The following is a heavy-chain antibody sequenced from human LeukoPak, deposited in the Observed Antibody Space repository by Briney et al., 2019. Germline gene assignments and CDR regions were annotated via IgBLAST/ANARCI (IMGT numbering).Heavy chain of an antibody. D-gene: IGHD2-21*02. CDR3: ARAPTTSYCGGDCYPDY. CDR2: ISAYNGNT. V-gene: IGHV1-18*01. Sequence: ASEKVSCKASGYTFTSYGISWVRQAPGQGLEWMGWISAYNGNTNYAQKLQGRVTMTTDTSTSTAYMELRSLRSDDTAVYYCARAPTTSYCGGDCYPDYWGQGTLVTVSS. J-gene: IGHJ4*02. CDR1: GYTFTSYG.